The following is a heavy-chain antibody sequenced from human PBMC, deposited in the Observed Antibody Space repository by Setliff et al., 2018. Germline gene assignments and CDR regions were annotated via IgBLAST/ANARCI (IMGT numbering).Heavy chain of an antibody. Sequence: SCTVSGGSISSSSYYWGWIRQPPGKGLEWIGSIYYSGSTYYNPSLKSRVTISVDTSKNQFSLKLSSVTAADTAVYYCARDPYNWNYGDAFDIWGQGTMVTVS. J-gene: IGHJ3*02. CDR2: IYYSGST. CDR3: ARDPYNWNYGDAFDI. V-gene: IGHV4-39*07. D-gene: IGHD1-7*01. CDR1: GGSISSSSYY.